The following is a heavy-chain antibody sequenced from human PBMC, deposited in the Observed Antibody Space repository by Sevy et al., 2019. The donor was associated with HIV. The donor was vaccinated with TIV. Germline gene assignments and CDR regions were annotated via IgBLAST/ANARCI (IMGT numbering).Heavy chain of an antibody. CDR1: GFTFVTYA. J-gene: IGHJ3*02. D-gene: IGHD3-22*01. Sequence: WGSLRLSCAASGFTFVTYAMNWVRQAPGKGLEWVSGVSGSGATTLYADSVNGRFSISRDNSKNTLYLQINSLRAEDTAVYYCAKDVYDSSGYYPMGAFDIWGQGTMVTVSS. CDR3: AKDVYDSSGYYPMGAFDI. V-gene: IGHV3-23*01. CDR2: VSGSGATT.